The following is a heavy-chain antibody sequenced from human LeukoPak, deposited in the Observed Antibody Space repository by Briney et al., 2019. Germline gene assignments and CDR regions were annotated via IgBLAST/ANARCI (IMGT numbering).Heavy chain of an antibody. J-gene: IGHJ4*02. D-gene: IGHD3-3*01. CDR1: GGSISSYY. CDR3: ARAVDFWSGYYIYYFDY. Sequence: SETLSLTCTVSGGSISSYYWSWIRQPPGKGLEWIGYIYYSGSTNYNPSFKSRVTISVDTSKNQFSLKLSSVTAADTAVYYCARAVDFWSGYYIYYFDYWGQGTLVTVSS. CDR2: IYYSGST. V-gene: IGHV4-59*01.